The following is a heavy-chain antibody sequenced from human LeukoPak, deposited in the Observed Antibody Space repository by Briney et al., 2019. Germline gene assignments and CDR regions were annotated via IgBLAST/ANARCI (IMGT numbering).Heavy chain of an antibody. V-gene: IGHV4-59*08. D-gene: IGHD2-2*01. CDR3: ARYPAPEDYYYGMDV. Sequence: SETLSLTCTVSGGSISSYYWSWIRQPPWKGLEWIGYIYYSGSTNYNPSLKSRVTISVDTSKNQFSLKLSSVTAADTAVYYCARYPAPEDYYYGMDVWGQGTTVTVSS. CDR2: IYYSGST. CDR1: GGSISSYY. J-gene: IGHJ6*02.